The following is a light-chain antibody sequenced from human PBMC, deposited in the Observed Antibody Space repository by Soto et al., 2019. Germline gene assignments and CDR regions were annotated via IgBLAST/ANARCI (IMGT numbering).Light chain of an antibody. CDR2: AAS. CDR1: QGIRNA. Sequence: AIQMTQSPSSLSASVGDRVTITCRASQGIRNALGWYQQKPGKAPKLLIYAASSLQSGVPSRFSGSGSGTDFTLTISSLQPEDFATYYCLQDYNYPLTFGQGTKLEIK. J-gene: IGKJ2*01. CDR3: LQDYNYPLT. V-gene: IGKV1-6*01.